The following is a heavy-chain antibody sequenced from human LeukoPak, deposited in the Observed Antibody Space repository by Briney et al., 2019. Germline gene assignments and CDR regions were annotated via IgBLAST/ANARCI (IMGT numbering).Heavy chain of an antibody. CDR1: GFTFSSYA. CDR3: ASDEGNYFDY. CDR2: ISRNSTYI. J-gene: IGHJ4*02. Sequence: GGSLRLSCAASGFTFSSYAMNWVRQAPGKGLEWVASISRNSTYIHYADSVKGRFTISRDNARNSLFLQMNSLRAEDTAVYYCASDEGNYFDYWGQGTLVTVSS. V-gene: IGHV3-21*01.